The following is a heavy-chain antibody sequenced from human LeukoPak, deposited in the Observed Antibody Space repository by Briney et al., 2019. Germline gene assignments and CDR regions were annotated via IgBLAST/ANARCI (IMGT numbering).Heavy chain of an antibody. CDR3: ARHKDWTFDY. V-gene: IGHV3-23*01. CDR2: ISDSGGTT. Sequence: GGSLRLSCAASGFTFSSLAMGWVRQAPGKGLEWVSVISDSGGTTYYADSVKGRFTISRDNSRNTLYLQMNSLRAEDTAVYYCARHKDWTFDYWGQGTLVTVSS. J-gene: IGHJ4*02. CDR1: GFTFSSLA. D-gene: IGHD3/OR15-3a*01.